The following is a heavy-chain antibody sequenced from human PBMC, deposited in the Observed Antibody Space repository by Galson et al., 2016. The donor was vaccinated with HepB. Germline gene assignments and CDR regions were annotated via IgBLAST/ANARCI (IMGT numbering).Heavy chain of an antibody. J-gene: IGHJ4*02. CDR3: VTRSPSSASDY. CDR2: IARSGNI. V-gene: IGHV4-39*07. CDR1: GGSVSSSSYY. D-gene: IGHD2-15*01. Sequence: TLSLTCTVSGGSVSSSSYYWGWIRQPPVKGLEWIGTIARSGNIHYNPSLKSRVTMSVDTSKNQFSLKLSSVTASDTAVYYCVTRSPSSASDYWGQGTLVTVSS.